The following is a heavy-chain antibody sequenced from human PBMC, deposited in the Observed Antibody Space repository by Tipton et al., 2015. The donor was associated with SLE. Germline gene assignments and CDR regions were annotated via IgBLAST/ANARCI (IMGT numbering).Heavy chain of an antibody. CDR3: ARGLGIAAVVVPTHAFDI. D-gene: IGHD2-15*01. J-gene: IGHJ3*02. CDR1: GITFSRYW. V-gene: IGHV3-7*01. Sequence: SLRLSCAASGITFSRYWMSWVRQAPGKGLEWVANVKQDGSEKYYVDSVKGRFTISRDNAKNSLYLQMNSLRAEDTAVYYCARGLGIAAVVVPTHAFDIWGQGTLLTVSS. CDR2: VKQDGSEK.